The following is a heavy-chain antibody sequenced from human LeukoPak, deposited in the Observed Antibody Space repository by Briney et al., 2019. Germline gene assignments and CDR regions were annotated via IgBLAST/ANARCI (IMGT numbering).Heavy chain of an antibody. Sequence: GGSLRLSCAASGFTFSSYAMSWVRQAPGKGLEWVSAISGSGGSTYYADSVKGRFTISRDNAKNSLYLQMNSLRAEDTALYYCAKDSSGWPLDYWGQGILVTVSS. J-gene: IGHJ4*02. CDR1: GFTFSSYA. D-gene: IGHD6-19*01. CDR2: ISGSGGST. CDR3: AKDSSGWPLDY. V-gene: IGHV3-23*01.